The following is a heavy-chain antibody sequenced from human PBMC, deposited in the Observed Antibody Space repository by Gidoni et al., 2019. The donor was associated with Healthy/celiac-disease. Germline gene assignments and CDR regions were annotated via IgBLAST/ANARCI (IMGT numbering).Heavy chain of an antibody. CDR2: ISYDGSNK. J-gene: IGHJ3*02. D-gene: IGHD1-20*01. Sequence: QVQLVESGGGVVQPGRSLRLSCAASGFNFRSYAMPWVRQAPGKGLEWVAVISYDGSNKYYADSVKGRFTISRDNSKNTLYLQMNSLRAEDTAVYYCARIGRPGITGMYDAFDIWGQGTMVTVSS. CDR3: ARIGRPGITGMYDAFDI. CDR1: GFNFRSYA. V-gene: IGHV3-30-3*01.